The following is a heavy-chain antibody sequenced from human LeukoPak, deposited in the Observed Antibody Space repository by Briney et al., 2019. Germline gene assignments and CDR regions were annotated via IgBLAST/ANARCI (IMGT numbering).Heavy chain of an antibody. CDR2: IYYSGST. V-gene: IGHV4-59*01. D-gene: IGHD6-13*01. CDR1: GGSISSYY. J-gene: IGHJ4*02. CDR3: ARAPGIAAAGTHFDF. Sequence: SETLSLTCTVSGGSISSYYWSWIRQPPGKGLEWIGYIYYSGSTNYNPSLKSRVTISVDTSKNQFSLKLSSVTAGDTAVYYCARAPGIAAAGTHFDFWGQGTLVTVSS.